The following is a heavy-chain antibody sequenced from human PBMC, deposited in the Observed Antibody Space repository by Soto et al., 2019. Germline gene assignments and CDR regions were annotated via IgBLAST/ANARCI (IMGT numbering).Heavy chain of an antibody. CDR3: AKDPHSGSYYYGMDV. D-gene: IGHD1-26*01. CDR1: GFTFSSYA. Sequence: GSLRLSCAASGFTFSSYAMSWVRQAPGKGLEWVSAISGSGGSTYYADSVKGRFTISRDNSKNTLYLQINSLRAEDTAVYYCAKDPHSGSYYYGMDVWGQGTTVTVSS. V-gene: IGHV3-23*01. CDR2: ISGSGGST. J-gene: IGHJ6*02.